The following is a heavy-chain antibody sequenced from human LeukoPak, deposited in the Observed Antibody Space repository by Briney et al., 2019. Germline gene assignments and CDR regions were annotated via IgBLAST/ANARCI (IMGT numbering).Heavy chain of an antibody. CDR2: IYYSGST. V-gene: IGHV4-31*03. CDR3: ARGGDGGNSAIYYFDY. D-gene: IGHD4-23*01. J-gene: IGHJ4*02. Sequence: PSQTLSLTCTVSGGSISSGGYYWSWIRQHPGKGLEWIGYIYYSGSTYYNPSLKSRVTISEDTSKNQFSLKLSSVTAADTAVYYCARGGDGGNSAIYYFDYWGQGTLVTVSS. CDR1: GGSISSGGYY.